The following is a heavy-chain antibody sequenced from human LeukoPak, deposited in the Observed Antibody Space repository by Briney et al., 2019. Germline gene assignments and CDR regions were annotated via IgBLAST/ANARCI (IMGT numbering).Heavy chain of an antibody. CDR1: GFTFNYYN. CDR3: ARDPYSGNYGNYYYYYMDV. V-gene: IGHV3-21*01. J-gene: IGHJ6*03. D-gene: IGHD1-26*01. Sequence: GGSLRLSCAASGFTFNYYNMNWVRQAPGKALEWVSSITSSGAYIFYADSVMGRFTISRGNAKDSLYLQLNSLGPEDTAVYYCARDPYSGNYGNYYYYYMDVWGKGTTVTISS. CDR2: ITSSGAYI.